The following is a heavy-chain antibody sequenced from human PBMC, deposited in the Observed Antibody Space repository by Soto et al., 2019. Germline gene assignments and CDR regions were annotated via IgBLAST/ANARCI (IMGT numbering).Heavy chain of an antibody. D-gene: IGHD3-22*01. CDR1: GYSFVTSG. CDR3: ARAGQYYDASGYTD. CDR2: ISVYNGNT. J-gene: IGHJ4*02. Sequence: QVKLVQSGTEVKKPGASIKVSCKASGYSFVTSGMTWVRQAPGQGLEWMGWISVYNGNTNYDQKLQDRVTMTTYTSTNTAYLEVRNLRSDDTAVYYCARAGQYYDASGYTDWGQGTLVTVSS. V-gene: IGHV1-18*01.